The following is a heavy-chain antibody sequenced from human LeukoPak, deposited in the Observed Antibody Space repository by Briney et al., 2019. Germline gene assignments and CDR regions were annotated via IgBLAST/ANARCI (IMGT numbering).Heavy chain of an antibody. J-gene: IGHJ5*02. V-gene: IGHV1-46*01. Sequence: ASVKVSCKASGYTFTSYYMHWVRQAPGQGLEWMGIINPSGGSTSYAQKFQGRVTMTRDTSTSTVYMELSSLRSEDTAVYYCARSNNWNYEENWFDPWGQGTRVTVSS. CDR1: GYTFTSYY. CDR3: ARSNNWNYEENWFDP. CDR2: INPSGGST. D-gene: IGHD1-7*01.